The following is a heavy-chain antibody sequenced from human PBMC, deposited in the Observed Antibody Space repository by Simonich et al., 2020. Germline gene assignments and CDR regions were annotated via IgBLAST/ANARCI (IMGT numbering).Heavy chain of an antibody. CDR2: ISSSSSYI. J-gene: IGHJ4*02. CDR3: ARDVDTAMVFDY. Sequence: EVQLVESGGGLVKPGGSLRLSCAASGFTFSSYCMNWVRQAPGKGLEVVSSISSSSSYIYYADSVKGRFTISRDNAKNSLYLQMNSLRAEDTAVYYCARDVDTAMVFDYWGQGTLVTVSS. D-gene: IGHD5-18*01. V-gene: IGHV3-21*01. CDR1: GFTFSSYC.